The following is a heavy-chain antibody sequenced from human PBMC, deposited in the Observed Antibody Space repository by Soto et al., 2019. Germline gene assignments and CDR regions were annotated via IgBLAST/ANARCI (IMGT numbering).Heavy chain of an antibody. Sequence: GASVKVSCKASGYTFTSYGISWVRQAPGQGLEWMGGIIPIFGTANYAQKFQGRVTITADKSTSTAYMELSSLRSEDTAVYYCARDRAPYSSSWYRDAFDIWGQGTMVTVSS. J-gene: IGHJ3*02. V-gene: IGHV1-69*06. CDR1: GYTFTSYG. D-gene: IGHD6-13*01. CDR3: ARDRAPYSSSWYRDAFDI. CDR2: IIPIFGTA.